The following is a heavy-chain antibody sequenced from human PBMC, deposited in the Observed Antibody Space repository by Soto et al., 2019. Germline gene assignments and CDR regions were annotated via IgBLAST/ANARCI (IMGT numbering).Heavy chain of an antibody. CDR3: AKSGRKRDYYYYGMDV. CDR2: ISYDGSNK. Sequence: GGSLRLSCAASGFTFSSYGMHWVRQAPGKGLEWVAVISYDGSNKYYADSVKGRFTISRDNSKNTLYLQMNGLRAEDTAVYYCAKSGRKRDYYYYGMDVWGQGTTVTVSS. J-gene: IGHJ6*02. CDR1: GFTFSSYG. D-gene: IGHD1-26*01. V-gene: IGHV3-30*18.